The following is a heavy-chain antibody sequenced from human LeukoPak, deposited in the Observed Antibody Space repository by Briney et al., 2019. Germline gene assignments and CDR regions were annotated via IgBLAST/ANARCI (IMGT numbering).Heavy chain of an antibody. CDR3: ARGTTDLDY. CDR2: ISGSGGST. V-gene: IGHV3-23*01. J-gene: IGHJ4*02. Sequence: PGGSLRLSCAASGFTFSSYAMSWVRQAPGKGLEWVSAISGSGGSTYYADSVKGRFTISRDNSRNTLYLHIDSLRVEDTATYYCARGTTDLDYWGQGTWVIVFS. CDR1: GFTFSSYA. D-gene: IGHD1-14*01.